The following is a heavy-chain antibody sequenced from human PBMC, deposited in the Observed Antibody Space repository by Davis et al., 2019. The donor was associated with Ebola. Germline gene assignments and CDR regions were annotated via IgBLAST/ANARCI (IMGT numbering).Heavy chain of an antibody. V-gene: IGHV4-61*09. D-gene: IGHD2-21*01. Sequence: PSETLSLTCTVSGGSISGDRSYWSWIRQPAGKGLEWIGHIYASGSTYYNPSLKSRVTISVDTSKNQFSLKLSSVTAADTAVYYCARDSYCGGDCYASIYYYYYMDVWGKGTTVTVSS. J-gene: IGHJ6*03. CDR3: ARDSYCGGDCYASIYYYYYMDV. CDR2: IYASGST. CDR1: GGSISGDRSY.